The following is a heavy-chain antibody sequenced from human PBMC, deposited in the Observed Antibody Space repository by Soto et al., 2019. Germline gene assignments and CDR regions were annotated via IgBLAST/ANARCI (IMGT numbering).Heavy chain of an antibody. CDR1: GFTSTNYA. CDR3: ANMGYYDSSDAFDI. CDR2: ISGSGDDT. Sequence: PGGSLRLSCEASGFTSTNYARSWVRQAPGKGLEWVSGISGSGDDTTYADSVKGRFTISRDNSKNTVYLQMNSLRAEDTAVYYCANMGYYDSSDAFDIWGQGTMVTVSS. V-gene: IGHV3-23*01. D-gene: IGHD3-22*01. J-gene: IGHJ3*02.